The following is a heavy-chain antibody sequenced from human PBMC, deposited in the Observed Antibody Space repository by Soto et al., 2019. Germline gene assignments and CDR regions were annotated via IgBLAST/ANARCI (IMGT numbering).Heavy chain of an antibody. CDR2: INHSGST. CDR1: GGSFSGYY. Sequence: SETVSLTCAVHGGSFSGYYWTWIRQPPGKGLEWIGDINHSGSTNYNSSLKSRVTISVDTSKNQLSLKLRSVTAADTAVYYCAREAVPQWFTRGYYGMDVWGQGTTVTVSS. CDR3: AREAVPQWFTRGYYGMDV. J-gene: IGHJ6*02. D-gene: IGHD2-2*01. V-gene: IGHV4-34*01.